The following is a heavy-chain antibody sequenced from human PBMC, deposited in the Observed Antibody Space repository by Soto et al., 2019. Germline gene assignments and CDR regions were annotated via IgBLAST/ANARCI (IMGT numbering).Heavy chain of an antibody. Sequence: GASVKVSCKVSGCTLTELSMHWVRQAPGKGLEWMGGFDPEDGETIYVQKFQGRVTMTEDTSTDTAYMELSSLRSEDTAVYYCATKPTYYYDSSGYYYDNWFDPWGQGTLVTVSS. CDR2: FDPEDGET. J-gene: IGHJ5*02. D-gene: IGHD3-22*01. V-gene: IGHV1-24*01. CDR3: ATKPTYYYDSSGYYYDNWFDP. CDR1: GCTLTELS.